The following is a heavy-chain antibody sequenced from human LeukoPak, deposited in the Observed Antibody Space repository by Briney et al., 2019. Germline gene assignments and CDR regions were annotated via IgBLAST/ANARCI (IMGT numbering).Heavy chain of an antibody. Sequence: ASVKVSCKASGYTFTSYGISWVRQAPGQGLEWMGWISAYNGNTNYAQKLQGRVTMTTDTSTSTAYMELRSLRSDDTAVYYCARRRGKLLWFGELSEDYYYYYMDVWGKGTTVTVSS. CDR3: ARRRGKLLWFGELSEDYYYYYMDV. J-gene: IGHJ6*03. V-gene: IGHV1-18*01. CDR1: GYTFTSYG. CDR2: ISAYNGNT. D-gene: IGHD3-10*01.